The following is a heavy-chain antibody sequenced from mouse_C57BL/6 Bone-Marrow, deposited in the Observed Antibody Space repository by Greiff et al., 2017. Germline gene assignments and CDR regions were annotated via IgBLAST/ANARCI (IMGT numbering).Heavy chain of an antibody. CDR3: ARYCGSRGAWFAY. V-gene: IGHV1-54*01. D-gene: IGHD1-1*01. CDR2: INPGSGGT. CDR1: GYAFTNYL. J-gene: IGHJ3*01. Sequence: VQLQQSGAELVRPGTSVKVSCKASGYAFTNYLIEWVKQRPGQGLEWIGVINPGSGGTNYNEKFKGKATLTADKSSSTAYMQLSSLTSEDSAVYFCARYCGSRGAWFAYWCQGTLVTVSA.